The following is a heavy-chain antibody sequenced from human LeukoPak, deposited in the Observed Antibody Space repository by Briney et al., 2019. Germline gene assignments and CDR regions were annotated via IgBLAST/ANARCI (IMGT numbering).Heavy chain of an antibody. CDR3: ARGTSAAY. CDR2: ISANNGDT. V-gene: IGHV1-18*01. J-gene: IGHJ4*02. D-gene: IGHD2-8*01. Sequence: ASVNVSCKASGYTFATLGITWVRQAPGQGLEWMGRISANNGDTKYAQKLQGRVTMTTDTSTSTAYMELRSLRSDDTAAYYCARGTSAAYWGQGTLVTVSS. CDR1: GYTFATLG.